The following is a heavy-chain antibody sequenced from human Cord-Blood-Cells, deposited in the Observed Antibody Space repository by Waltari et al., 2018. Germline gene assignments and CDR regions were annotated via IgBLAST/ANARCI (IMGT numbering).Heavy chain of an antibody. CDR1: GGSISSSSYY. J-gene: IGHJ4*02. CDR2: IYYSGST. D-gene: IGHD2-2*01. V-gene: IGHV4-39*01. Sequence: QLQLQESGPGLVKPSETLSLTCTVSGGSISSSSYYWGWIRQPPGKGLELIGSIYYSGSTYYNPSLKSRVTISVDTSKNQFSLKLSSVTAADTAVYYCARRCSSTSCYFRVDYWGQGTLVTVSS. CDR3: ARRCSSTSCYFRVDY.